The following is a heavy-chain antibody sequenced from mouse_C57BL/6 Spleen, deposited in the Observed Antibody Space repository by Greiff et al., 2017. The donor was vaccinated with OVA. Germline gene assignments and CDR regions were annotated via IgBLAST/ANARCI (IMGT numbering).Heavy chain of an antibody. CDR3: ARDPYYYGSSYGYFDV. CDR1: GYTFTSYD. D-gene: IGHD1-1*01. V-gene: IGHV1-85*01. J-gene: IGHJ1*03. Sequence: VKLMESGPELVKPGASVKLSCKASGYTFTSYDINWVKQRPGQGLEWIGWIYPRDGSTKYNEKFKGKATLTVDTSSSTAYMELHSLTSEDSAVYFCARDPYYYGSSYGYFDVWGTGTTVTVSS. CDR2: IYPRDGST.